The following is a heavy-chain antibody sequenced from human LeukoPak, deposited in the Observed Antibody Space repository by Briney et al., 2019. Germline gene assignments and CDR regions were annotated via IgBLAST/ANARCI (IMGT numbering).Heavy chain of an antibody. J-gene: IGHJ2*01. CDR2: ISGGGHIT. CDR3: AKDALATSGSRGYFDL. V-gene: IGHV3-23*01. CDR1: GFTFSSYA. Sequence: GGSLRLSCAASGFTFSSYAMSWARQAPGKGLEWVSTISGGGHITYYADSVRGWFTISRDTSKNTLFLQMNSLRAEDTAVYYCAKDALATSGSRGYFDLWGRGTLVTVSS. D-gene: IGHD6-13*01.